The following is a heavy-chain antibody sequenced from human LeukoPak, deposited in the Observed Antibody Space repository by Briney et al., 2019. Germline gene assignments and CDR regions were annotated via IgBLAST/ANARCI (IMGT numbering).Heavy chain of an antibody. Sequence: SETLSLTCTVSGASVTDYYWSWIRQSPGKGLEWISYIHHSGNSDYNPSLRSRVTTSLDTSKNQFSLNLISVTAADTAVYYCAGGPAVTTNDYWGQGTLVTVFS. CDR2: IHHSGNS. V-gene: IGHV4-59*02. CDR1: GASVTDYY. D-gene: IGHD4-17*01. J-gene: IGHJ4*02. CDR3: AGGPAVTTNDY.